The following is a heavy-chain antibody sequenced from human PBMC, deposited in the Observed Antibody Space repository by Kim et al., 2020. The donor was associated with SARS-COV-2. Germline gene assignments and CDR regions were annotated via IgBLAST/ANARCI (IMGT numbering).Heavy chain of an antibody. V-gene: IGHV4-31*03. D-gene: IGHD6-6*01. CDR3: ARWAYSSSSGPAY. CDR1: GVSISSGNYY. J-gene: IGHJ4*02. CDR2: VHHSGST. Sequence: SETLSLTCNVSGVSISSGNYYWTWIRHHPGKGLEWVGYVHHSGSTFYNPSLKSRLTISVDLSKSQFSLTLSSVSAADTAVYYCARWAYSSSSGPAYWGQGTLVTVSS.